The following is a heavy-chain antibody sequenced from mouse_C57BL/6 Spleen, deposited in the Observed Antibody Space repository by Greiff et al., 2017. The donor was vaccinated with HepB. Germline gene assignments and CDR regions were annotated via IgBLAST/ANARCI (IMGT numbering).Heavy chain of an antibody. CDR2: ISGGGGNT. V-gene: IGHV5-9*01. Sequence: EVMLVESGGGLVKPGGSLKLSCAASGFTFSSYTMSWVRQTPEKRLEWVATISGGGGNTYYPDSVKGRFTISRDNAKNTLYLQMSSLRSEDTALYYCSRHYYGSSYGDYYAMDYWGQRTSVTVSS. CDR1: GFTFSSYT. CDR3: SRHYYGSSYGDYYAMDY. J-gene: IGHJ4*01. D-gene: IGHD1-1*01.